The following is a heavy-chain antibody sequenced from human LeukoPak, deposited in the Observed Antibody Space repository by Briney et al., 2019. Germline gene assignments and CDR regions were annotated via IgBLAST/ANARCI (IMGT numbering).Heavy chain of an antibody. CDR2: ISYDGSNK. CDR3: AKVSGIAVAGGGDFDY. Sequence: GGSLRLSCAASGFTFSSYGMHWVRQAPGKGLEWVAVISYDGSNKYYADSVKGRFTISRDNSKNTLYLQMNSLRAEDTAVYYCAKVSGIAVAGGGDFDYWGQGTLVTVSS. J-gene: IGHJ4*02. CDR1: GFTFSSYG. V-gene: IGHV3-30*18. D-gene: IGHD6-19*01.